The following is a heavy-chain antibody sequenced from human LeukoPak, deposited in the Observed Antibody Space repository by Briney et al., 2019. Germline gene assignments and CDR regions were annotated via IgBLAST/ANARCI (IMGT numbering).Heavy chain of an antibody. CDR3: AEAYWEDYYYYMDV. CDR1: GFTFSSYA. J-gene: IGHJ6*03. Sequence: PGGSLRLSCAASGFTFSSYAMSWVRQAPGKGLEWVSAISGSGGSTYYADSVKGRFTISRDNSKNTLYLQMNSLRAEDTAVYYCAEAYWEDYYYYMDVWGKGTTVTVSS. D-gene: IGHD2-8*02. V-gene: IGHV3-23*01. CDR2: ISGSGGST.